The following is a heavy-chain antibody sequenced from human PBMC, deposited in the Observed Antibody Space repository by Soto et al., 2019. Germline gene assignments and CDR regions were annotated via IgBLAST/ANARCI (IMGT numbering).Heavy chain of an antibody. J-gene: IGHJ6*02. D-gene: IGHD6-6*01. CDR1: GYTFTSYY. Sequence: ASVKVSCKASGYTFTSYYMHWVRQAPGQGLEWMGIINPSGGSTSYAQKFQGRVTMTRDTSTSTVYMELSSLRSEDTAVYYCAREGEYSSSRASGYYYGMDVWGQGTTVTVSS. CDR2: INPSGGST. V-gene: IGHV1-46*01. CDR3: AREGEYSSSRASGYYYGMDV.